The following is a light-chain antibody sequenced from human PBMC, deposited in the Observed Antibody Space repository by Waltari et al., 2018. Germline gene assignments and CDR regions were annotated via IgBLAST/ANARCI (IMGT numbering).Light chain of an antibody. V-gene: IGKV3-20*01. CDR2: GAS. Sequence: EVVLTQSPGTLSLSPGERATLSCRASQSVSRALSWYQQKPGQAPRLLIYGASSKATGIPDRFSGSGSGTDFSLTISRLAPADSAMYYCQHYVRLPATFGQGTKVEIK. CDR3: QHYVRLPAT. J-gene: IGKJ1*01. CDR1: QSVSRA.